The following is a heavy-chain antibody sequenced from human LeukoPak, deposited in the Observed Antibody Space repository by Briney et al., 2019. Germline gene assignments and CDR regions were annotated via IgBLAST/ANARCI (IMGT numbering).Heavy chain of an antibody. D-gene: IGHD3-10*01. Sequence: ASVKVSCKASGGTFSSYAISWVRQAPGQGLEWMGGIIPIFGTANYAQKFQGRVTITADKSTSTAYMELSRLRSEDTAVYYCARTRGYGSGSYLDYWGQGTLVTVSS. V-gene: IGHV1-69*06. CDR1: GGTFSSYA. CDR3: ARTRGYGSGSYLDY. J-gene: IGHJ4*02. CDR2: IIPIFGTA.